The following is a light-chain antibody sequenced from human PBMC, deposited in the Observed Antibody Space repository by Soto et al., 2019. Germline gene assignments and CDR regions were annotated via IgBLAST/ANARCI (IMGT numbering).Light chain of an antibody. CDR3: SSFTSSNTVV. Sequence: QSALTQPASVSGSPGQSITISCTGTSSDVGAYNYVSWYQQHPGKAPKLMISEVSKRPSGVSNRFSGPKSGNTASLTISGLQDEDEAHYYCSSFTSSNTVVFGGGTKLTVL. J-gene: IGLJ2*01. CDR2: EVS. V-gene: IGLV2-14*01. CDR1: SSDVGAYNY.